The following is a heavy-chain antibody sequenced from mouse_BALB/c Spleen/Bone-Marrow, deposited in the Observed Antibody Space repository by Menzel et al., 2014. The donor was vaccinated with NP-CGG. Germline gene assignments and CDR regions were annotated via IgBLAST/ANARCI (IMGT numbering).Heavy chain of an antibody. CDR2: VDPENGNT. J-gene: IGHJ4*01. Sequence: EVKLVESGAELVRPGALVMLSCKASGFNIKDYYIHWVKQRPEQGLEWIGWVDPENGNTISDPKFQGKASITADTSSNTAYLQLSSLTSEDTTVDYCANRDYGYALDYWGQGTSVTVSS. CDR1: GFNIKDYY. D-gene: IGHD2-4*01. V-gene: IGHV14-1*02. CDR3: ANRDYGYALDY.